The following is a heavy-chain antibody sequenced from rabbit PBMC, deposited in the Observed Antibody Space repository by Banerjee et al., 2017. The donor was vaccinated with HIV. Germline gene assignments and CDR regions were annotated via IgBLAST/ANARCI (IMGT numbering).Heavy chain of an antibody. V-gene: IGHV1S40*01. CDR1: GFDLSSYYY. D-gene: IGHD4-2*01. Sequence: QSLEESGGGLVKPEGSLTLTCTASGFDLSSYYYMCWVRQAPGKGLEWIGCIGIGSGDSYCATWAKGRFTISKTSSTTVTLQMTSLTAADSATYFCARAGYADSYIYTIYAFALWGQGTLVTVS. CDR2: IGIGSGDS. J-gene: IGHJ4*01. CDR3: ARAGYADSYIYTIYAFAL.